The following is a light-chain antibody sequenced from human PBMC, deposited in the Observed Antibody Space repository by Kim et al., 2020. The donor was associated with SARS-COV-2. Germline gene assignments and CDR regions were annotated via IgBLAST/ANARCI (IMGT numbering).Light chain of an antibody. V-gene: IGKV1-5*03. CDR2: KAS. J-gene: IGKJ1*01. CDR3: QQYDSLPWT. Sequence: APLGDKVTLPGRASHNIGNSLAWFQQKFGRAPSLLINKASSLESGVPSRFTGAGSGAEFTLTIDSLQPDDFAHYYCQQYDSLPWTFGQGTKLEI. CDR1: HNIGNS.